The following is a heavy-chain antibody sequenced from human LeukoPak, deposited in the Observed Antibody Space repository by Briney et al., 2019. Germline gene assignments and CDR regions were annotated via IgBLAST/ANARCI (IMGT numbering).Heavy chain of an antibody. CDR1: GFTFSSYE. Sequence: QPGGSLRLSCAASGFTFSSYEMNWVRQAPGKGLEWVSYISSSGSTIYYADSVKGRFTISRDNAKNSLYLQMNSLRAEDTAVYYCARDPHSNSWVDYWGQGTLVTVSS. CDR3: ARDPHSNSWVDY. CDR2: ISSSGSTI. V-gene: IGHV3-48*03. D-gene: IGHD6-13*01. J-gene: IGHJ4*02.